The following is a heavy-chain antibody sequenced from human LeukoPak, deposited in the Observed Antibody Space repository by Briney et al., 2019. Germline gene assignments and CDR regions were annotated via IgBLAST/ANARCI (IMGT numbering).Heavy chain of an antibody. CDR3: ARGYSGSYYMHAFDI. Sequence: SETLSLTCTVSGGSISSYYWSWIRQPPGKGLEWIGYIYYSGSTNYNPSLKSRVTISVDTSKNQFSLRLSSVTAADTAVYYCARGYSGSYYMHAFDIWGQGTMVTVSS. J-gene: IGHJ3*02. CDR2: IYYSGST. V-gene: IGHV4-59*01. D-gene: IGHD1-26*01. CDR1: GGSISSYY.